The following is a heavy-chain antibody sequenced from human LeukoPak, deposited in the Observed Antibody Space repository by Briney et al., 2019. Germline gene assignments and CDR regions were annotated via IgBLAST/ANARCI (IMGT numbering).Heavy chain of an antibody. CDR2: ISSNGGST. D-gene: IGHD3-10*01. CDR3: VKDSITMVRGVSKLDY. J-gene: IGHJ4*02. CDR1: GFTFSSYA. Sequence: GGSLRLSCSASGFTFSSYAMHWVRQAPGKGLEHVSAISSNGGSTYYADSVKGRFTISSDNSKNTLYLQMSSLRAEDTAVYYCVKDSITMVRGVSKLDYWGQGTLVTVSS. V-gene: IGHV3-64D*06.